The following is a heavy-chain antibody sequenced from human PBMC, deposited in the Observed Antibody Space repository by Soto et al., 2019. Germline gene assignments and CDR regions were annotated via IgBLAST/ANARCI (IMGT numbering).Heavy chain of an antibody. V-gene: IGHV3-7*03. J-gene: IGHJ6*02. CDR1: GFTFSSYW. CDR3: ARGKGRNYYYYCMDV. Sequence: EVQLVESGGGLVQPGGSLRLSCAASGFTFSSYWMSWVRQAPGKGLEWVANIKQDGSEKYYVDSVKGRFTISRDNAKNSLYLQMNSLRVEDTAVYYCARGKGRNYYYYCMDVWGQGTTVTVSS. CDR2: IKQDGSEK.